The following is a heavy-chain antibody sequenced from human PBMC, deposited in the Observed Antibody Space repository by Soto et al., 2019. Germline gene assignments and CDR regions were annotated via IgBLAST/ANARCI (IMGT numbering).Heavy chain of an antibody. CDR1: GGSISSYY. Sequence: SETLSLTRTVSGGSISSYYWSWIRQPPGKGLEWIGYIYYSGSTNYNPSLKSRVTISVDTSKNQFSLKLSSVTAADTAVYYCARSPVYISNAGVFSYWGPGTLVTVSS. V-gene: IGHV4-59*01. J-gene: IGHJ4*02. D-gene: IGHD1-20*01. CDR2: IYYSGST. CDR3: ARSPVYISNAGVFSY.